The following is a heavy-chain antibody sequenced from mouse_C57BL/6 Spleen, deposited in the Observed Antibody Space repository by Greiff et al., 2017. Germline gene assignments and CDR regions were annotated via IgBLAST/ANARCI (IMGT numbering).Heavy chain of an antibody. CDR3: AVYSNYWCFDM. J-gene: IGHJ1*03. CDR1: GYTFTSYW. V-gene: IGHV1-69*01. CDR2: IDPSDSYT. Sequence: VQLQQPGAELVMPGASVKLSCKASGYTFTSYWMHWVKQRPGQGLEWIGEIDPSDSYTNYNQKFKGKSTLTVDKSSSTAYMQLSSLTSEDSAVYCYAVYSNYWCFDMWGTEATGTVSS. D-gene: IGHD2-5*01.